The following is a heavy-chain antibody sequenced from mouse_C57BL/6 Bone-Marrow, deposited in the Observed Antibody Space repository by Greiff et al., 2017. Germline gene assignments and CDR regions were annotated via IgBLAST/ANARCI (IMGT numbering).Heavy chain of an antibody. V-gene: IGHV1-52*01. D-gene: IGHD1-1*01. J-gene: IGHJ1*03. CDR3: ARYSYDSSCIHWYFDV. Sequence: QVQLQQPGAELVRPGSSVKLSCKASGYTFTSYWMHWVKQRPIQGLEWIGNIDSSDSETHYIQKFKDKAILTVAKSSSTVYLQLSSLTSEDSAVDYCARYSYDSSCIHWYFDVWGTGTTVTVSS. CDR1: GYTFTSYW. CDR2: IDSSDSET.